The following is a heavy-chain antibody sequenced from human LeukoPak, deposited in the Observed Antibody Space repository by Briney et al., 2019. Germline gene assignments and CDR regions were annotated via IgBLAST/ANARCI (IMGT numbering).Heavy chain of an antibody. D-gene: IGHD3-22*01. CDR3: ARSSYDSSGYYKTIDY. V-gene: IGHV1-46*01. J-gene: IGHJ4*02. CDR2: INPSGGST. Sequence: ASVKVSCKASGYTFTSYYMHLVRQAPGQGLEWMGIINPSGGSTSYAQKFQGRVTMTRDTSTSTVYMELSSLRSEDTAVYYCARSSYDSSGYYKTIDYWGQGTLVTVSS. CDR1: GYTFTSYY.